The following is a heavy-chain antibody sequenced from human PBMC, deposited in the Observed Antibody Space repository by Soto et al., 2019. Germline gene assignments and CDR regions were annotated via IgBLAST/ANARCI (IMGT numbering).Heavy chain of an antibody. J-gene: IGHJ6*02. D-gene: IGHD4-4*01. CDR3: ARDGGGTTVTTMYYYYGMDV. Sequence: PSETLSLTCTVSGASISRYYWSWIRQSPGKGLEWIGYLYNTGSTIYNPSLKSRVTISVDTSKNQFSLKMNSLRDEDTAVYYCARDGGGTTVTTMYYYYGMDVWGQGTTVTVSS. V-gene: IGHV4-59*12. CDR1: GASISRYY. CDR2: LYNTGST.